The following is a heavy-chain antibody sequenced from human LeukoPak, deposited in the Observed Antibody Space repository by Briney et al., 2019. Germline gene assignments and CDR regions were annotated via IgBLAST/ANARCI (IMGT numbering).Heavy chain of an antibody. Sequence: SETLSLTCTVSGGSISSYYWSWIRQPPGKGLEWIGYIYYSRSTNYNPSLKSRVTISVDTSKNQFSLKLSSVTAADTAVYYCARVRDSYYYYGMDVWGQGTTVTVSS. J-gene: IGHJ6*02. CDR2: IYYSRST. D-gene: IGHD2-21*02. V-gene: IGHV4-59*01. CDR3: ARVRDSYYYYGMDV. CDR1: GGSISSYY.